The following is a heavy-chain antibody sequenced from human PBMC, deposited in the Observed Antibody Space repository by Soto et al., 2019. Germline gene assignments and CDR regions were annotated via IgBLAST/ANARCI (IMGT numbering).Heavy chain of an antibody. J-gene: IGHJ4*02. CDR3: ARDSKVVGRGYSYFIDY. CDR2: ISYDGSNK. Sequence: GGSLRLSCAASGFTFSSYAMHWVRQAPGKGLEWVAVISYDGSNKYYADSVKGRFTISRDNSKNTLYLQMNSLRAEDTAVYYCARDSKVVGRGYSYFIDYWGQGTLVTVSS. CDR1: GFTFSSYA. V-gene: IGHV3-30-3*01. D-gene: IGHD5-18*01.